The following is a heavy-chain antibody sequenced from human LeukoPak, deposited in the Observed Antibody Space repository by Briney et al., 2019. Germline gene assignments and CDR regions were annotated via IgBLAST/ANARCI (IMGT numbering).Heavy chain of an antibody. Sequence: PGGSLRLSCAASGFTFSDYYMSWVRQAPGKGLEWVSVIYSGGSTYYADSVKGRFTISRDNSKNTLYLQMNSLRAEDTAVYYCARDQYYGSGGVTWGQGTLVTVSS. J-gene: IGHJ5*02. D-gene: IGHD3-10*01. CDR3: ARDQYYGSGGVT. CDR1: GFTFSDYY. V-gene: IGHV3-53*01. CDR2: IYSGGST.